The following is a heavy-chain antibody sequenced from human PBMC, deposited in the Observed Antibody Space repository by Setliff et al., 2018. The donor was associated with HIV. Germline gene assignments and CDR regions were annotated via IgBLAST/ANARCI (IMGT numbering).Heavy chain of an antibody. CDR3: ARRGRNGVFIMFATGFDP. CDR1: GGSISSSTYY. Sequence: SETLSLTCSVSGGSISSSTYYWGWIRQPPGKGLEWIGDIFYTGSTYYNPSLKSRVAISVDTSENQFSLKLNSVTAADTAVYYCARRGRNGVFIMFATGFDPWGQGALVTVSS. D-gene: IGHD2-8*01. CDR2: IFYTGST. J-gene: IGHJ5*02. V-gene: IGHV4-39*01.